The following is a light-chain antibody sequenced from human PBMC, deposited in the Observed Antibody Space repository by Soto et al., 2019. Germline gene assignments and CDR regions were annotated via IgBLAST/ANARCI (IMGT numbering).Light chain of an antibody. V-gene: IGLV2-14*01. CDR3: SSYATSNTLA. J-gene: IGLJ2*01. CDR2: EAS. CDR1: SSDVGRYNY. Sequence: QSVLTQPASVSGSPGQSITISCTGTSSDVGRYNYVSWYQQHPGKAPKLMIFEASNRPSGVSNRFSGSKSGNTASLTISGLQAEDEADYYCSSYATSNTLAFGAGTKLTVL.